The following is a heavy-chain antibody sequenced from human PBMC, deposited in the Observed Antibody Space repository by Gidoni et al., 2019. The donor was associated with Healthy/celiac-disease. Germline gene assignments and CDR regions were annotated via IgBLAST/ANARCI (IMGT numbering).Heavy chain of an antibody. V-gene: IGHV4-34*01. J-gene: IGHJ4*02. CDR2: INHSGST. CDR3: ARRAVAANCDY. D-gene: IGHD6-19*01. CDR1: GGSFSGYY. Sequence: QVQLQQWGAGLLKPSETLSLTCAVYGGSFSGYYWSWIRQPPGKGPEWIGEINHSGSTNYNPSLKSRVTISVDTSKNQFSLKLSSVTAADTAVYYCARRAVAANCDYWGQGTLVTVSS.